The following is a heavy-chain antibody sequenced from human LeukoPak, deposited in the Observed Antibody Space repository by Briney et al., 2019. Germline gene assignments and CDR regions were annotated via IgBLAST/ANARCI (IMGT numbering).Heavy chain of an antibody. V-gene: IGHV4-39*07. CDR1: GGSISSSSYY. CDR3: ARDGSGYWVYPGLDSAFDI. D-gene: IGHD3-22*01. J-gene: IGHJ3*02. Sequence: PSETLSLTCTVSGGSISSSSYYWGWIRQPPGKGLEWIGSIYYSGSTYYNPSLKSRVTISVDTSKNQFSLKLSSVTAADTAVYYCARDGSGYWVYPGLDSAFDIWGQGTMVTVSS. CDR2: IYYSGST.